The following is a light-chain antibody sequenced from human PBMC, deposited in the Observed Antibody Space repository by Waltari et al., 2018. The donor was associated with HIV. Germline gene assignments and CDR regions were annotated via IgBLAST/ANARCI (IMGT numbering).Light chain of an antibody. CDR1: QSIINN. J-gene: IGKJ4*01. CDR3: QQYNNWPLT. V-gene: IGKV3-15*01. CDR2: AAS. Sequence: EIVMTQSPATLSVSPGERATLSCRASQSIINNLAWYQHKPGQAPRLLISAASTRATGFPARFRGSGWGTEFTLTISSLQSEDSAVYYCQQYNNWPLTFGGGTKVEIK.